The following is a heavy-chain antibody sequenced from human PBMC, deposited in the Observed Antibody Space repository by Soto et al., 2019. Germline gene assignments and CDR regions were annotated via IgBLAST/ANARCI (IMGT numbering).Heavy chain of an antibody. CDR1: GFTVSSNY. D-gene: IGHD2-21*01. CDR2: IFSGGST. CDR3: TSPCGLSAYHFDY. V-gene: IGHV3-66*01. J-gene: IGHJ4*02. Sequence: EVQLVESGGGLVQPGGSLRLSCAASGFTVSSNYMSWVRQAPGKGLEWVSVIFSGGSTFYADSVKGRFTISRDNSKNTQYLQMNSLRSEDTAVYYCTSPCGLSAYHFDYWGQGTLVTVSS.